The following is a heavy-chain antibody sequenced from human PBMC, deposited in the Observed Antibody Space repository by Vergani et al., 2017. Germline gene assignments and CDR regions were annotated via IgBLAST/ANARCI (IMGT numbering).Heavy chain of an antibody. CDR3: VRVLRDWSSGPLDY. Sequence: QVQLVESGGGVVQPGRSLRLSCAASGFTFSSYAMHWVRQAPGKGLEWVAVISYDGSNKYYADSVKGRFTISRDNSKNTLFLQMNSLRDEDTAVYYCVRVLRDWSSGPLDYWGQGTLVTVSS. CDR1: GFTFSSYA. D-gene: IGHD6-19*01. J-gene: IGHJ4*02. V-gene: IGHV3-30-3*01. CDR2: ISYDGSNK.